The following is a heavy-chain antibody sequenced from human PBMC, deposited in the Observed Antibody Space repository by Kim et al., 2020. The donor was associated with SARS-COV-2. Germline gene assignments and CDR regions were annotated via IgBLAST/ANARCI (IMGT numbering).Heavy chain of an antibody. J-gene: IGHJ4*02. CDR3: ARDPRRYFDWSYYKGYFDY. CDR1: GFTFSSYA. Sequence: GGSLRLSCAASGFTFSSYAMHWVRQAPGKGLEWVAVISYDGSNKYYADSVKGRFTISRDNSKNTLYLQMNSLRAEDTAVYYCARDPRRYFDWSYYKGYFDYWGQGTLVTVSS. V-gene: IGHV3-30*04. D-gene: IGHD3-9*01. CDR2: ISYDGSNK.